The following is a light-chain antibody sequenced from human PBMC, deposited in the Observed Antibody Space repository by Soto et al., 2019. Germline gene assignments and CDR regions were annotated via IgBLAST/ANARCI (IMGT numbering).Light chain of an antibody. Sequence: DIQMTQSPSSLSASVGDRVTMTCRASQDISNYLVWYQQQPGKVPKLLIYSASTLHSGVPSRFSGSGSGTDFTLTISCLQPEDVGTYYCQRYDDAPLTFGGGTKVEIK. J-gene: IGKJ4*01. CDR1: QDISNY. CDR2: SAS. V-gene: IGKV1-27*01. CDR3: QRYDDAPLT.